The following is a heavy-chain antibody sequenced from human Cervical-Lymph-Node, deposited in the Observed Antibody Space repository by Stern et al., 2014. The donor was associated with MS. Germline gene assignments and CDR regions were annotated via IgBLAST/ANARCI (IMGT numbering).Heavy chain of an antibody. V-gene: IGHV1-69*01. CDR3: ARDSSSGLDY. D-gene: IGHD6-19*01. CDR2: ITPIFGTA. Sequence: QVQLGKSGAEVKKPGSSVKVSCKASGGTFSSYAISWVRQAPGQGLEWMGGITPIFGTANYEQKFQGRVTITADESTSTAYMELSSLRSEDTAVYYCARDSSSGLDYWGQGTLVTVSS. J-gene: IGHJ4*02. CDR1: GGTFSSYA.